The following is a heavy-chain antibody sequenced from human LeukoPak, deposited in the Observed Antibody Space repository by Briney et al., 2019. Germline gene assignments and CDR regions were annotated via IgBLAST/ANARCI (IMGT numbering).Heavy chain of an antibody. CDR2: INHSGST. CDR3: ARQKRFLEWMFKWFDP. V-gene: IGHV4-34*01. CDR1: GDSISSYY. D-gene: IGHD3-3*01. Sequence: SETLSLTCTVSGDSISSYYWSWIRQPPGKGLEWIGEINHSGSTNYNPSLKSRVTISVDTSKNQFSLKLSSVTAADTAVYYCARQKRFLEWMFKWFDPWGQGTLVTVSS. J-gene: IGHJ5*02.